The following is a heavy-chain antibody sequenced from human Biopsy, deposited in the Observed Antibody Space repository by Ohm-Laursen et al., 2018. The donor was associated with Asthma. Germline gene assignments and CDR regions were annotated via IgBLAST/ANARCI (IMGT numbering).Heavy chain of an antibody. V-gene: IGHV1-3*01. CDR1: GYTFISYA. J-gene: IGHJ3*02. Sequence: ASVKVSCKASGYTFISYAIHWVRQAPGQRLEWMGWINAGNGNTKYSQKFQGRVTITRDTSASTSYMELSSLRSEDTAVYYCARTYYDFLTGQVNDAFAIRGQGTMVTVSS. CDR3: ARTYYDFLTGQVNDAFAI. CDR2: INAGNGNT. D-gene: IGHD3-9*01.